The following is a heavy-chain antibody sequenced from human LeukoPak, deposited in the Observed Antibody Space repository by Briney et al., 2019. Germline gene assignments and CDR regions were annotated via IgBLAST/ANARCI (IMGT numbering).Heavy chain of an antibody. CDR1: GFTFSSYW. CDR3: ARDGGSSGTGPYYMDV. CDR2: IKQDGSEK. J-gene: IGHJ6*03. D-gene: IGHD2-15*01. V-gene: IGHV3-7*01. Sequence: PGGSLRLSCAASGFTFSSYWMSWVRQAPGKGLEWVANIKQDGSEKYYVDSVKGRFTISRDNAKNSLYLQMNSLRAEDTAVYYCARDGGSSGTGPYYMDVWGKGTTVTVSS.